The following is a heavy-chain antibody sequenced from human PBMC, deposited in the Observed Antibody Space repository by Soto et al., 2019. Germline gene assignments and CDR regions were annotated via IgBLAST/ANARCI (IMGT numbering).Heavy chain of an antibody. Sequence: PGGSLRLSCAASGFTFSSYGMHWVRQAPGKGLEWVAVISYDGSNKYYADSVKGRFTISRDNSKNTLYLQMNSLRAEDTAVYYCAKEYSYGPTFGFNDWGQGTLVTVTS. CDR2: ISYDGSNK. CDR1: GFTFSSYG. V-gene: IGHV3-30*18. J-gene: IGHJ4*02. CDR3: AKEYSYGPTFGFND. D-gene: IGHD5-18*01.